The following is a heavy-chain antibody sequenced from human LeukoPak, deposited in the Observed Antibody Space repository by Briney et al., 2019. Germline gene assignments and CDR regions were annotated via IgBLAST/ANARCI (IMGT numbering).Heavy chain of an antibody. CDR1: GGTFSGYY. CDR2: IIHSGGT. Sequence: PSETLSLTCAVYGGTFSGYYWNRIRQPPGKGLEWIGEIIHSGGTNYNPSLKSRISMSVDTSKNQVSLKLTSVTAADTAVYYCARSDGYCSTTRCPHWFDPWGQGTLVTVSS. V-gene: IGHV4-34*12. J-gene: IGHJ5*02. D-gene: IGHD2-2*01. CDR3: ARSDGYCSTTRCPHWFDP.